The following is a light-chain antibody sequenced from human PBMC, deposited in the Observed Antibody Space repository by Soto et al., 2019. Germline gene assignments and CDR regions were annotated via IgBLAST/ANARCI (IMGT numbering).Light chain of an antibody. CDR2: EVT. V-gene: IGLV2-23*02. Sequence: QLVLTQPASVSGSPGQSITISCTGTSSDVGSYNLVSWYQQHPGKVPKLMIYEVTKRPSGVSNRFSGSKSGNTASLTISGLQAEDEADYYCCAYAGSSTFVIFGGGTKVTVL. CDR1: SSDVGSYNL. J-gene: IGLJ2*01. CDR3: CAYAGSSTFVI.